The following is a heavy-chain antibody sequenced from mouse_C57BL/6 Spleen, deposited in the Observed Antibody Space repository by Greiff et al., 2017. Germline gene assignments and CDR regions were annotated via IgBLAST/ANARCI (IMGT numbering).Heavy chain of an antibody. Sequence: VQLQQSGPELVKPGASVKISCKASGYTFTDYYMNWVKQSHGKSLEWIGDINPNNGGTSYNQKFKGKATLTVDKSSSTAYMELRSLTSEDSAVYYCAGGWPFGFDYWGQGTTLTVSS. CDR1: GYTFTDYY. J-gene: IGHJ2*01. CDR2: INPNNGGT. V-gene: IGHV1-26*01. D-gene: IGHD1-1*02. CDR3: AGGWPFGFDY.